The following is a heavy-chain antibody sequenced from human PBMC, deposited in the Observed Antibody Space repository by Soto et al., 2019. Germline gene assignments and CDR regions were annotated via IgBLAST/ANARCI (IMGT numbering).Heavy chain of an antibody. D-gene: IGHD1-26*01. V-gene: IGHV4-34*01. J-gene: IGHJ5*02. CDR2: INHSGST. CDR3: ARGKGGSYSNWFDP. Sequence: QVQLQQWGAGLLKPSETLSLTCAVYGGSFSVYCWSWIRRPPGKGLEWIGEINHSGSTNYNPSLKSRVTISGDTSKNQFSQKLNSVTAADTAVYYCARGKGGSYSNWFDPWGQGTLVTVSS. CDR1: GGSFSVYC.